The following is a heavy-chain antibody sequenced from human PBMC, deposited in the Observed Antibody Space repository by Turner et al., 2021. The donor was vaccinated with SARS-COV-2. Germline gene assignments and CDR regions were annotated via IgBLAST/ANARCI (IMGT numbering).Heavy chain of an antibody. Sequence: QEQLVQSGVNVKKPGASVKVSCKTPGYTFTSYDINWVRQATGQGLEWSWWMNLYRGNTGSAQKFQGRVTLTRNTFISTAYLELSILISEDTVVCYCASVGYCSSTSCSTYWYFDLWGRGTLVTVS. CDR3: ASVGYCSSTSCSTYWYFDL. CDR1: GYTFTSYD. J-gene: IGHJ2*01. D-gene: IGHD2-2*01. V-gene: IGHV1-8*03. CDR2: MNLYRGNT.